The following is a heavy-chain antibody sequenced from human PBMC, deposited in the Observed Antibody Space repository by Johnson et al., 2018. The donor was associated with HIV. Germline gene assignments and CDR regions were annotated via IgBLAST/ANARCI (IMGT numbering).Heavy chain of an antibody. D-gene: IGHD3-22*01. CDR2: IRSDGVNK. J-gene: IGHJ3*02. CDR3: VKEDSSGYYYGMGAFDI. CDR1: GFTFRIYD. V-gene: IGHV3-30*02. Sequence: QVQLVESGGGVVQPGGSLRLSCAASGFTFRIYDMQWVRQAPGKGLEWLAYIRSDGVNKQYTDSVKGRFTIFRDNAKNSLYLQLNSLRPEDTALYYCVKEDSSGYYYGMGAFDIWGQGTMV.